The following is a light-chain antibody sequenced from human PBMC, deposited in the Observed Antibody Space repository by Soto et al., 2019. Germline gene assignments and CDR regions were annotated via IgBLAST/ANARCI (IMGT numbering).Light chain of an antibody. CDR1: PSVTSY. V-gene: IGKV3D-15*01. CDR3: QQYNDWPIT. CDR2: GAF. J-gene: IGKJ1*01. Sequence: EIRVTQSPSTLSLSTGERATLSSRASPSVTSYLAWYQQKPGQAPRLVIYGAFNRATGIPARFSGSGSGTELTLTISSLQSEDFAVYYCQQYNDWPITFGQGTKVDIK.